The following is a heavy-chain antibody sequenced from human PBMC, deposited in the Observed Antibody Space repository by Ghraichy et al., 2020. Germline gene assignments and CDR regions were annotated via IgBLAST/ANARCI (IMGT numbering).Heavy chain of an antibody. CDR1: GDFFSGGGYA. Sequence: SLNISCAVSGDFFSGGGYAWSWIRQPPGKGLEWIGYIYYSGSSSYNPSLKSRVAISMDRSKNQFSLNLNSVTAADTAVYYCARGAHDDAFDYWGQGLQVVVSS. CDR2: IYYSGSS. J-gene: IGHJ4*02. V-gene: IGHV4-30-2*01. D-gene: IGHD1-1*01. CDR3: ARGAHDDAFDY.